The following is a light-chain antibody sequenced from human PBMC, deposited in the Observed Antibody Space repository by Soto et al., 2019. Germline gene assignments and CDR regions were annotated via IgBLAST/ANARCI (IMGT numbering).Light chain of an antibody. CDR3: AAWDDSLSNFG. J-gene: IGLJ1*01. CDR2: SNN. V-gene: IGLV1-47*02. CDR1: SSNIGSNH. Sequence: QSVLTQPSSASGTPGQRVTISCPGSSSNIGSNHVYWYQQVPGTAPKLLIYSNNQRPSGVPDRFYGSKSGTAASLAISELRSEDEADYYCAAWDDSLSNFGFGTGTRSPS.